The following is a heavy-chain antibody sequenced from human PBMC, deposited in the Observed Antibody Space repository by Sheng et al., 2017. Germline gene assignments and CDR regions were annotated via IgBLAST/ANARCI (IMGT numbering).Heavy chain of an antibody. D-gene: IGHD1-26*01. V-gene: IGHV3-48*03. Sequence: GGSLRLSCAASGFTFSSYEMNWVRQAPGKGLEWVSYISSSGSTIYYADSVKGRFTISRDNAKNSLYLQMNSLRAEDTAVYYCARDRGSYCEDYWGQGTLVTVSS. J-gene: IGHJ4*02. CDR3: ARDRGSYCEDY. CDR2: ISSSGSTI. CDR1: GFTFSSYE.